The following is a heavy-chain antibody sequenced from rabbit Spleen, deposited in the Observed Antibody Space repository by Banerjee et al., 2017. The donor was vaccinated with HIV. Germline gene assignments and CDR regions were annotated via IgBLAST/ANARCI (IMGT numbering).Heavy chain of an antibody. Sequence: ELVESGGGLVQPGESLKLSCKASGIDFSSYGISWVRQAPGKGPEWIACIDTSNGDTDYANWPKGRFTISKTSSTTVTLQMTSLTAADTATYFCARDSQYAAYAGFGYATLDYGMDLWGQGTLVTVS. J-gene: IGHJ6*01. V-gene: IGHV1S45*01. CDR3: ARDSQYAAYAGFGYATLDYGMDL. CDR1: GIDFSSYG. CDR2: IDTSNGDT. D-gene: IGHD6-1*01.